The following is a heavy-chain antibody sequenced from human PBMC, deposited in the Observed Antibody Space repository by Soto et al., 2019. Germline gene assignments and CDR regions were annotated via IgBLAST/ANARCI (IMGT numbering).Heavy chain of an antibody. CDR3: AGSYGHDAFDI. D-gene: IGHD3-16*01. CDR2: IYSGGST. V-gene: IGHV3-53*01. Sequence: HPXGSLRLSCAASGFTVSSNYMSWVRQAPGKGLEWVSVIYSGGSTYYADSVKGRFTISRDNSKNTLYLQMNSLRAEDTAVYYCAGSYGHDAFDIWGQGTMVTVS. CDR1: GFTVSSNY. J-gene: IGHJ3*02.